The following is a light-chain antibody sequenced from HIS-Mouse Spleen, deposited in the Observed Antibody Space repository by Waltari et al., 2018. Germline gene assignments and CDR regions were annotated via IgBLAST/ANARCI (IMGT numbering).Light chain of an antibody. J-gene: IGKJ2*01. CDR3: QQFNSYPLMYT. Sequence: AIQLTQSPSSLSASVGDRVTITCRASQGISSALAWYQQKPGKAPKLLIYDASSLESGGPSRFSGSGSGTDFTLTISSLQPEDFATYYCQQFNSYPLMYTFGQGTKLEIK. CDR2: DAS. CDR1: QGISSA. V-gene: IGKV1-13*02.